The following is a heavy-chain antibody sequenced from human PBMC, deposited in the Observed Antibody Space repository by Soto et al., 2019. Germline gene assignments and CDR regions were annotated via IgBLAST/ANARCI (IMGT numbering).Heavy chain of an antibody. V-gene: IGHV4-61*01. Sequence: SETLSLTCTVSGGSVSSGSYYWSWIRQPPGKGLEWIGYIYYSGSTNYNPSLKSRVTISVDTSKNQFSLKLSSVTAADTAVYYCARDPGYSSGWPTPYFDYWGQGTLVTVSS. CDR1: GGSVSSGSYY. J-gene: IGHJ4*02. CDR2: IYYSGST. CDR3: ARDPGYSSGWPTPYFDY. D-gene: IGHD6-19*01.